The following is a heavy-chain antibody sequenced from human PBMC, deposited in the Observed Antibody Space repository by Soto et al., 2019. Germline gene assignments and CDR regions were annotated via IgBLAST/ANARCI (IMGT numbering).Heavy chain of an antibody. V-gene: IGHV3-48*01. CDR1: GFTFSSQS. D-gene: IGHD4-17*01. Sequence: GSLRLSCAASGFTFSSQSMNWVRQAPGKGLEWISYVSSTSSTIYYADSVKGRFTISGDNAKNSLYLQMNSLRAEDTAVYYCARFYGDYVESFDYWGQGTLVTV. CDR2: VSSTSSTI. CDR3: ARFYGDYVESFDY. J-gene: IGHJ4*02.